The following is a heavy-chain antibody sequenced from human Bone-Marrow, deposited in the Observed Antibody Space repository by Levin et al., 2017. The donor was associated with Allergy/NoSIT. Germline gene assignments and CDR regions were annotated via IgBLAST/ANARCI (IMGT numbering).Heavy chain of an antibody. CDR1: GFTLSTYA. V-gene: IGHV3-30-3*01. CDR3: ARDLGSGSDF. CDR2: MSFDGSNK. Sequence: LSLTCAASGFTLSTYAMYWVRQAPGKGLEWVAVMSFDGSNKYYADSVKGRFTISKDNSKNTLYLQMNSLRGDDTAVYYCARDLGSGSDFWGQGTLVTVSS. J-gene: IGHJ4*02. D-gene: IGHD3-3*01.